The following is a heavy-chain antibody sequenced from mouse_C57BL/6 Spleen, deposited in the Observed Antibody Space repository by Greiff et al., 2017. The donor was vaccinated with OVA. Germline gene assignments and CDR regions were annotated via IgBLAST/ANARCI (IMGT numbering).Heavy chain of an antibody. CDR1: GYAFSSSW. CDR3: ARGGDLDYYFDY. D-gene: IGHD3-3*01. J-gene: IGHJ2*01. CDR2: IYPGDGDT. Sequence: VQLQESGPELVKPGASVKISCKASGYAFSSSWMNWVKQRPGKGLEWIGRIYPGDGDTNYNGKFKGKATLTADKSSSTAYMQLSSLTSEDSAVYFCARGGDLDYYFDYWGQGTTLTVSS. V-gene: IGHV1-82*01.